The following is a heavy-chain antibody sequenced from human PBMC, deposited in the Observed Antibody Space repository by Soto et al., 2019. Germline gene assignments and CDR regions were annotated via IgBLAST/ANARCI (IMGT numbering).Heavy chain of an antibody. J-gene: IGHJ4*02. CDR2: IYYSANR. D-gene: IGHD3-16*01. V-gene: IGHV4-39*01. CDR3: ARPGEGLSPGDY. Sequence: SETLSLTCTVSGGSISSGDYYWGWIRQPPGKGLEWIGSIYYSANRYYNPSLKSRVTISMDTSKNQFSLKLTSVTAVDTAVYFCARPGEGLSPGDYWGQGTLVTVSS. CDR1: GGSISSGDYY.